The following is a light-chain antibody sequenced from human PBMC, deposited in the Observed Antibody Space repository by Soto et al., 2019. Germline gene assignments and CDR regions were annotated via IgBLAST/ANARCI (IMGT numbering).Light chain of an antibody. J-gene: IGKJ1*01. CDR1: KSVPSSC. Sequence: DIVLTQSPGTLSLSPGERATLSCRASKSVPSSCLAWYQQKPGQAPRLLIYGVSSRATGIPDRFSGSGSGTDFTLTINRLDPEDFAVYVCQQYGSSLRAWTFGQGTRVEIK. CDR3: QQYGSSLRAWT. V-gene: IGKV3-20*01. CDR2: GVS.